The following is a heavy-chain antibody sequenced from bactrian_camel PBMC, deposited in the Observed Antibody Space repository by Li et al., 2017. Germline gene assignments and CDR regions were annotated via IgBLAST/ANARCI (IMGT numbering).Heavy chain of an antibody. J-gene: IGHJ4*01. Sequence: VQLVESGGGSVHYGGALRLSCAVSGHRDCTYDLSWYRQAPGKGREFVASIDGHGSTYYADSVKGRFTISRDNAKSTVYLQMNSLKNEDTAMHYCAAARTFSEVVKGSPTYWGQGTQVTVS. D-gene: IGHD2*01. CDR1: GHRDCTYD. CDR2: IDGHGST. V-gene: IGHV3S10*01. CDR3: AAARTFSEVVKGSPTY.